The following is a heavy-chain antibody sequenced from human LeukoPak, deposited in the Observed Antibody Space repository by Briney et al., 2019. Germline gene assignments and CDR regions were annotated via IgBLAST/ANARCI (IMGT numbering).Heavy chain of an antibody. CDR1: GVSVSSGSYY. CDR2: IYYSGST. V-gene: IGHV4-61*01. CDR3: ARDPYYYYGMDV. J-gene: IGHJ6*02. Sequence: SETLSLTCTVSGVSVSSGSYYWSWIRQPPGKGLEWIGYIYYSGSTNYNPSLKSRVTISVDTSKNQFSLKLSSVTAADTAVYYCARDPYYYYGMDVWGQGTTVTVSS.